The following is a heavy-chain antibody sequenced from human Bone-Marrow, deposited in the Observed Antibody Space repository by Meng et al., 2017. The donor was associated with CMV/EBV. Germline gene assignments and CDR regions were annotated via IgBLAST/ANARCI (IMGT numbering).Heavy chain of an antibody. CDR2: IRSNAYGGTT. CDR3: TRKQLVPNRGDY. J-gene: IGHJ4*02. D-gene: IGHD6-6*01. CDR1: GFTFGDYA. Sequence: GESLKISCTASGFTFGDYAMSWVRQAPGKGLEWVGFIRSNAYGGTTEYAASVKGRFTISRDDSKSIAYLQMNSLKTEDKAVYYCTRKQLVPNRGDYWGQGTLVTVSS. V-gene: IGHV3-49*04.